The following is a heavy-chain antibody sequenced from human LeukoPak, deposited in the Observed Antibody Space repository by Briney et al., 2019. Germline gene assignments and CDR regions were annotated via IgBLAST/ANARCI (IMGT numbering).Heavy chain of an antibody. D-gene: IGHD2-2*01. CDR2: INTDGSST. CDR1: GFTLSSYW. Sequence: GGSLRLSCAASGFTLSSYWMHWVRQAPGKGLVWVSRINTDGSSTSYADSVKGRFTISRDNAKNTLYLQMNSLRAEDTAVYYCARGASARQDYWGQGILVTVCS. V-gene: IGHV3-74*01. CDR3: ARGASARQDY. J-gene: IGHJ4*02.